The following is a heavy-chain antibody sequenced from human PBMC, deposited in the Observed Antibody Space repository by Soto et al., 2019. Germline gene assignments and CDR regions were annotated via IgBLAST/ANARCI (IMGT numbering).Heavy chain of an antibody. D-gene: IGHD2-21*01. J-gene: IGHJ4*02. Sequence: QVQLVESGGGVVQPGRSLRVSCAASGFTFSIYAMHWVRQAPGTGLEWVAVISYDGTKTYYADSVKGRVTIARDKSKKTVYLQMNSRRDEDTAVYDWAKGRGPRRQGRIGPFEYWGQGNLVTVSP. CDR3: AKGRGPRRQGRIGPFEY. CDR2: ISYDGTKT. CDR1: GFTFSIYA. V-gene: IGHV3-30*18.